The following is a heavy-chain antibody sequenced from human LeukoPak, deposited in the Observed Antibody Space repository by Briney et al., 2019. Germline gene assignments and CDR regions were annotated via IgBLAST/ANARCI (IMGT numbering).Heavy chain of an antibody. CDR1: GYTFTNYY. CDR2: INASGGSA. CDR3: ARNNGDYLDY. J-gene: IGHJ4*02. D-gene: IGHD4-17*01. V-gene: IGHV1-46*01. Sequence: RASVKVSCKASGYTFTNYYIHWVRQAPGQGLEWMGIINASGGSARSPQKFQGRVTMTRDTSTSTVYMEVSSLRSEDTAFYYCARNNGDYLDYWGQGTLVTVSS.